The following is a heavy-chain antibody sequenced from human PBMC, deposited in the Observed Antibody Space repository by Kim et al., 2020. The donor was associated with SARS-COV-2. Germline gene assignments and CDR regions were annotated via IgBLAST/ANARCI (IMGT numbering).Heavy chain of an antibody. CDR3: ARETVYASESRFDS. D-gene: IGHD1-26*01. V-gene: IGHV4-30-4*01. Sequence: SETLSLTCTVSGGSISSGDDYWSWIRQPPGKGLEYIGYVYNTGTTFYNPSLRNRLTISIDTSKSQFSLSLTSVTAADTAVSYCARETVYASESRFDSWG. CDR1: GGSISSGDDY. J-gene: IGHJ4*01. CDR2: VYNTGTT.